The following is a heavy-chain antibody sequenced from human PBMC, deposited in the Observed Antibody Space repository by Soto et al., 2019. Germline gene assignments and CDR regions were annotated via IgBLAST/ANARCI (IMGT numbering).Heavy chain of an antibody. V-gene: IGHV5-51*01. CDR3: ARRFSSYEFFNY. J-gene: IGHJ4*02. Sequence: EVQLVQSGAEVKKPGESLKISCKGSGYSFTNYWIGWVRQIPGKGLEWMGIIYPGDFDTRYSPSFQGQVTISADESISTAYLQWNSLKASDTAMYYCARRFSSYEFFNYWGQGTLVTVSS. CDR2: IYPGDFDT. D-gene: IGHD5-12*01. CDR1: GYSFTNYW.